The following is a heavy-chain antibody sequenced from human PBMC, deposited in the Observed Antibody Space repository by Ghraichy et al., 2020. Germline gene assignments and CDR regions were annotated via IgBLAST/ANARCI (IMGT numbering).Heavy chain of an antibody. CDR3: ARDGGIAANDY. CDR2: ISTSEYTS. CDR1: GFSFRVHS. V-gene: IGHV3-69-1*02. D-gene: IGHD6-13*01. Sequence: GGSLRLSCAASGFSFRVHSMNWVRRAPGKGLEWLASISTSEYTSYADSVKGRFTISRDDAKSSLYLQMSSLRAEDTAIYYCARDGGIAANDYWGQGTLVTVSS. J-gene: IGHJ4*02.